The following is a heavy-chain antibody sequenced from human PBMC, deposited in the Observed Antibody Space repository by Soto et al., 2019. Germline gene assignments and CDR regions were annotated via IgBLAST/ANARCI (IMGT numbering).Heavy chain of an antibody. Sequence: EVQLVESGGGLVQPGGSLRLSCAASGFTVSTKYMSWVRQAPGKGLEWVSVIYSGGSTFYADSVRGRFTISRDNSKNTVNLQMSSLGAEDTAVYYCARGPWAADYWGQGTLVTVSS. J-gene: IGHJ4*02. CDR1: GFTVSTKY. V-gene: IGHV3-66*01. CDR3: ARGPWAADY. D-gene: IGHD3-16*01. CDR2: IYSGGST.